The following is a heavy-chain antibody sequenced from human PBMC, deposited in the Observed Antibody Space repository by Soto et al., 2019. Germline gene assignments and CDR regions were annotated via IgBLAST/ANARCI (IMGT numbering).Heavy chain of an antibody. Sequence: SVKVSCKASVGTFSSYAISWVRQAPGQGLEWMGGIIPIFGTANYAQKCQGRVTITADKSTSTAYMELSSLRSEDTAVYYCARGHLLEWSTRLGMDVWGQGTTVTVSS. CDR3: ARGHLLEWSTRLGMDV. CDR1: VGTFSSYA. D-gene: IGHD3-3*01. V-gene: IGHV1-69*06. J-gene: IGHJ6*02. CDR2: IIPIFGTA.